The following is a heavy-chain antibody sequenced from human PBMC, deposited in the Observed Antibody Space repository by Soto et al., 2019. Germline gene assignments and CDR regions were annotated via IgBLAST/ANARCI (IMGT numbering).Heavy chain of an antibody. V-gene: IGHV3-30-3*01. D-gene: IGHD3-10*01. CDR1: GFTFSSYA. Sequence: QVQLVESGGGVVQPGRSLRLSCAASGFTFSSYAMHWVRQAPGKGLEWVAVISYDGSNKYYSDYVKGRFTICRDNSKNKLYLQMNSLRAEDTAVYYCARDRIITMVWGVLYGMDVWGQGPTVTVSS. CDR2: ISYDGSNK. J-gene: IGHJ6*02. CDR3: ARDRIITMVWGVLYGMDV.